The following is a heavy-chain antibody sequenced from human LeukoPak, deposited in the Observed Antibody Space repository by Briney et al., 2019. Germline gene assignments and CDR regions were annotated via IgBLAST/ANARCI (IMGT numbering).Heavy chain of an antibody. V-gene: IGHV4-59*01. CDR1: GGSISSYY. D-gene: IGHD6-13*01. J-gene: IGHJ4*02. CDR3: ARYSRIAAAGFDY. Sequence: PSETLSLTCTASGGSISSYYWSWIRQPPGKGLEWIGYIYYSGSTNYNPSLKSRVTISVDTSKNQFSLKLSSVTAADTAVYYCARYSRIAAAGFDYWGQGTLVTVSS. CDR2: IYYSGST.